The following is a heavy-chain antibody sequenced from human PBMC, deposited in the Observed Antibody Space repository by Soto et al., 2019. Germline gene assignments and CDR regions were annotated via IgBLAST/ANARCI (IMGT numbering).Heavy chain of an antibody. CDR2: ISYDGSNK. Sequence: HPGGSLRLSCAASGFAFSGYGMHWVRQAPGKGLEWVAFISYDGSNKYYADSVKGRFTISRDNSKNTLYLQMNSLRAEDTAVYYCAKDVVVGATTGLGDYYYYYGMDVWGQGTTVTVSS. J-gene: IGHJ6*02. CDR1: GFAFSGYG. D-gene: IGHD1-26*01. V-gene: IGHV3-30*02. CDR3: AKDVVVGATTGLGDYYYYYGMDV.